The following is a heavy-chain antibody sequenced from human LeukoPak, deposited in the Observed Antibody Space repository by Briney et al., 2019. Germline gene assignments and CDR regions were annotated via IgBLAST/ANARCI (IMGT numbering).Heavy chain of an antibody. CDR3: ARAEGSGYYQGRDY. Sequence: ASVKVSCKASGYSFTGYYMHWVRQAPGQGPGWMGWIFPNSGDTHYAQKFQGRVSMTRDTSISTAYMELNRLTSDDTAIYYCARAEGSGYYQGRDYWGQGTLVTVSS. CDR1: GYSFTGYY. J-gene: IGHJ4*02. CDR2: IFPNSGDT. V-gene: IGHV1-2*02. D-gene: IGHD3-22*01.